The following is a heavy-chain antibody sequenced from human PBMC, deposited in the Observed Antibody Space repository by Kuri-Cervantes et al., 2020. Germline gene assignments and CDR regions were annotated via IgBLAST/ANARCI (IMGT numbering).Heavy chain of an antibody. Sequence: ASVKVSCKASGGTFSSYAISWVRQAPGQGLEWMGGIIPNSGDTNFAQKFQGRVSMTRDTSISTAYMDLYRLRSDDTAVYYCARPIAGGFKGSSDAFDIWGQGTVVTVSS. D-gene: IGHD3-10*01. CDR2: IIPNSGDT. J-gene: IGHJ3*02. CDR1: GGTFSSYA. CDR3: ARPIAGGFKGSSDAFDI. V-gene: IGHV1-2*02.